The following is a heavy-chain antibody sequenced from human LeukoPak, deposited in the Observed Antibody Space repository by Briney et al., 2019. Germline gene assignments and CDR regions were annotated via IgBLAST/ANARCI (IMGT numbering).Heavy chain of an antibody. CDR1: GFTFSSYS. J-gene: IGHJ4*02. CDR2: ISSSSSTI. CDR3: ARDLPSERVGANYFDY. V-gene: IGHV3-48*04. Sequence: PGGSLRLSCAASGFTFSSYSMNWVRQAPGKGLEWVSYISSSSSTIYYADSVKGRFTISRDNAKNSLYLQMNSLRAEDTAVYYCARDLPSERVGANYFDYWGQGTLVTVSS. D-gene: IGHD1-26*01.